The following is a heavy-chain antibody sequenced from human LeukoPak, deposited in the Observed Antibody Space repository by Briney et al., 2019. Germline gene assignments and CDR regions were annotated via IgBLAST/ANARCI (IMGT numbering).Heavy chain of an antibody. D-gene: IGHD6-13*01. J-gene: IGHJ4*02. CDR1: GGSFSGYY. V-gene: IGHV4-34*01. CDR2: INHSGST. Sequence: SETLSLTCAVYGGSFSGYYWSGIRQPPGKGLEWIGEINHSGSTNYNPSLKSRVTISVDTSKNQFSLKLSSVTAADTAVYYCARAGGYSSSWYIRYWGQGTLVTVSS. CDR3: ARAGGYSSSWYIRY.